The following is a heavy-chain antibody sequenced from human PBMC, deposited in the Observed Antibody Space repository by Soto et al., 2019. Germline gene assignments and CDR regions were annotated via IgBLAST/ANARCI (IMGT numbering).Heavy chain of an antibody. CDR2: ISGSGGST. D-gene: IGHD6-13*01. CDR3: ARWYLYYYYMDV. V-gene: IGHV3-23*01. J-gene: IGHJ6*03. Sequence: GGSLRLSCAASGFTFSSYAMSWVRQAPGKGLEWVSAISGSGGSTYYADSVKGRFTISRDNSKNTLYLQMNGLRAEDTAVYYCARWYLYYYYMDVGGKGTTVTVSS. CDR1: GFTFSSYA.